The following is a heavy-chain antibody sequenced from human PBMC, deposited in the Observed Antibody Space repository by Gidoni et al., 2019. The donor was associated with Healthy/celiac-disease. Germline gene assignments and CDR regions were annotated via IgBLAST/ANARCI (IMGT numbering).Heavy chain of an antibody. V-gene: IGHV3-23*01. CDR2: ISGSGVRT. CDR3: AKEVRDYYDSSGYYYVGGAFDI. J-gene: IGHJ3*02. CDR1: GFTFRSYA. D-gene: IGHD3-22*01. Sequence: EVQLLESGGGLVQPGGSLRLSCAASGFTFRSYAMSWVRQAPGKGLEWVSAISGSGVRTYYADSVKGRFTISRDNSKNTLYLQMNSLRAEDTAVYYCAKEVRDYYDSSGYYYVGGAFDIWGQGTMVTVSS.